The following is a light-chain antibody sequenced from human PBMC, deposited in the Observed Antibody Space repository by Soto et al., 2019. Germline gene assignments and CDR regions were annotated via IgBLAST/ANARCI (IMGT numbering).Light chain of an antibody. CDR1: QSVSSY. J-gene: IGKJ5*01. CDR3: QQRSNWTPFT. V-gene: IGKV3-11*01. CDR2: DAS. Sequence: EIVLTQSPATLSLSPGERATLSCRASQSVSSYLAWYHQKPGQAPRLLIYDASNMATGIPATLSGSGSGTALALTISSLEPEHVAVYYCQQRSNWTPFTFGQGTRLEIK.